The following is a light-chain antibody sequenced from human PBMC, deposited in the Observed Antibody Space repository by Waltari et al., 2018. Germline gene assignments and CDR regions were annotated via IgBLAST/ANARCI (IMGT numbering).Light chain of an antibody. CDR3: QVWDNSGDHPE. Sequence: SSMVTQPPSVSVAPGQTARITCEGDRFEGQYVPWYQQKPGQAPVLVLYDGANRPSGIPERFSGSKSGIPATLAVTGVEPGDEADYYCQVWDNSGDHPEFGGGTKLTVL. CDR1: RFEGQY. CDR2: DGA. V-gene: IGLV3-21*01. J-gene: IGLJ3*02.